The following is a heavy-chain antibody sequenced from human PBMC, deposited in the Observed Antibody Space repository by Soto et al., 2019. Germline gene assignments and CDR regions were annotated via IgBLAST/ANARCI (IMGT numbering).Heavy chain of an antibody. Sequence: GGSLRLSCAASGFSFSNYGMYWVRQAPGEGLEWVTFISYAGSNEYYADSVQGRFTISRDNSKNTLYLQMNSLRAEDTAVYYCARGLPYDSSGYYSDYWGQGTLVTVSS. V-gene: IGHV3-30*03. CDR2: ISYAGSNE. CDR1: GFSFSNYG. D-gene: IGHD3-22*01. CDR3: ARGLPYDSSGYYSDY. J-gene: IGHJ4*02.